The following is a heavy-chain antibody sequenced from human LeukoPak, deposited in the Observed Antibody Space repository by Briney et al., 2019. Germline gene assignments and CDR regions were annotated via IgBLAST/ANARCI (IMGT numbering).Heavy chain of an antibody. CDR3: ARVLAAFVPGHYYYYYMDV. J-gene: IGHJ6*03. D-gene: IGHD3-3*01. Sequence: PGGSLRLSCAASGFIFNTYSMNWVRQAPGKGLEWVSHISSSSSTIYYADSVKGRFTISRDNAKNSLYLQMNSLRAEDTAVYYCARVLAAFVPGHYYYYYMDVWGKGTTVTVSS. CDR2: ISSSSSTI. V-gene: IGHV3-48*01. CDR1: GFIFNTYS.